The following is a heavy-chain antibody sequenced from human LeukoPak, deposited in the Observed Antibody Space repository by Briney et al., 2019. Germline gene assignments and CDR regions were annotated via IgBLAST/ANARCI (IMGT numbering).Heavy chain of an antibody. CDR1: GYTFTSYG. CDR2: ISAYNGNT. Sequence: GASVKVSCTASGYTFTSYGISWVRQAPGQGLEWMGWISAYNGNTNYAQKLQGRVTMTTDTSTSTAYMELRSLRSGDTAVYYCAREPFRGVTRWFDPWGQGTLVTVSS. J-gene: IGHJ5*02. V-gene: IGHV1-18*01. D-gene: IGHD3-10*01. CDR3: AREPFRGVTRWFDP.